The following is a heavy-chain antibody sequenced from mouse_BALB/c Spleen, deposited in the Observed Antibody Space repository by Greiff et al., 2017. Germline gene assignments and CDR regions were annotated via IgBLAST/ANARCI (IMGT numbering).Heavy chain of an antibody. CDR3: ARSDSTTAKDY. CDR2: INPYNGAT. D-gene: IGHD1-2*01. CDR1: GYSFTGYY. Sequence: VQLQQSGPELVKPGASVKISCKASGYSFTGYYMHWVKQSHVKSLEWIGRINPYNGATSYNQNFKDKASLTVDKSSSTAYMELHSLTSEDSAVYYCARSDSTTAKDYWGQGTTLTVSS. V-gene: IGHV1-31*01. J-gene: IGHJ2*01.